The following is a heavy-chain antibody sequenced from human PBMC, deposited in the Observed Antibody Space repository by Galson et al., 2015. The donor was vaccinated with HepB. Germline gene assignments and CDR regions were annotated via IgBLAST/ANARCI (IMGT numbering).Heavy chain of an antibody. CDR1: GDSVSSHSAA. V-gene: IGHV6-1*01. CDR2: TYYRSKWYN. CDR3: AREKKQQLVGGWYFDL. Sequence: CAISGDSVSSHSAAWNWIRQSPSRGLEWLGRTYYRSKWYNDYAVSVKSRITINPDTSKNQFSLQLNSVTPEDTAVYYCAREKKQQLVGGWYFDLWGRGTLVTVSS. D-gene: IGHD6-13*01. J-gene: IGHJ2*01.